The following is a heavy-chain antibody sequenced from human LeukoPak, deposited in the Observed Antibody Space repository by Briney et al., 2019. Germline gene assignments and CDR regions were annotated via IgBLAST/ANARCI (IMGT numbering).Heavy chain of an antibody. CDR1: GGSISSSDYY. D-gene: IGHD3-16*01. J-gene: IGHJ4*02. CDR3: ARGGRSRNDYVWGSADY. CDR2: VYYGGST. Sequence: PSETLSLTCTVSGGSISSSDYYWGWIRQPPGKGLEWIGIVYYGGSTHYNPSHKGRVTLSVDTSKNQFSLKLSSVTAADTAVYYCARGGRSRNDYVWGSADYWGQGTLVTVSS. V-gene: IGHV4-39*07.